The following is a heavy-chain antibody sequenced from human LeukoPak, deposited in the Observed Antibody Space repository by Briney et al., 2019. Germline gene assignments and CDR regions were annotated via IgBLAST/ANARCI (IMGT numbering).Heavy chain of an antibody. J-gene: IGHJ4*02. D-gene: IGHD3-22*01. V-gene: IGHV4-34*01. CDR3: ARVKDYYDSSGYGY. CDR2: INHSGST. CDR1: GGSFSGYY. Sequence: PSETLSLTCAVYGGSFSGYYWSWLRQSPGKGLEWIGEINHSGSTNYNPSLKSRVTISIDTSKNQFSLKLNSVTAADTAVYYCARVKDYYDSSGYGYWGQGTLVTVSS.